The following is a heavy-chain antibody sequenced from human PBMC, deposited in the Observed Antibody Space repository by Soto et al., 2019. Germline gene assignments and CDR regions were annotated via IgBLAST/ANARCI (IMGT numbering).Heavy chain of an antibody. CDR1: GFTFSSYG. V-gene: IGHV3-33*01. Sequence: QVQLVESGGGVVQPGRSLRLSCAASGFTFSSYGMHWVRQAPGKGLEWVAVIWYDGSNKYYADSVKGRFTISRDNSKNTLYLQMSSLRAEDTAVYYCAAGASAFDIWGQGTMVTVSS. J-gene: IGHJ3*02. CDR2: IWYDGSNK. D-gene: IGHD3-10*01. CDR3: AAGASAFDI.